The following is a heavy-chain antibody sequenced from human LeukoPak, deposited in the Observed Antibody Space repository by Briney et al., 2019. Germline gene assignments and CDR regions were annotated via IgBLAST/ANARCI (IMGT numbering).Heavy chain of an antibody. D-gene: IGHD3-10*01. V-gene: IGHV1-2*02. CDR1: GYTFTGYY. CDR2: INPNGGGT. Sequence: ASVKVSCKASGYTFTGYYIHWVRQAPGQGLEWMGWINPNGGGTNYAQKFQGRVTMTRDTSITTAYMELSRLTSDDTAVYYCAKNIWFGESSDAFDIWGQGTMVTVSS. CDR3: AKNIWFGESSDAFDI. J-gene: IGHJ3*02.